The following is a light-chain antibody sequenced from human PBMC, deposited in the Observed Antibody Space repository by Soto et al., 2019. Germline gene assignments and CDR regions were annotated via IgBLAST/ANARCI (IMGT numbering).Light chain of an antibody. V-gene: IGKV1-39*01. Sequence: DIQMTQSPSSLSASVGDRVTIICRASQSISSYLNWYQQKPGKAPKLLIYAASSLQSGVPSRFSGSGSGTDFTLTISSLQPEDFATYYCQQSYSTPRLTFGGGTKVEIK. CDR2: AAS. CDR1: QSISSY. CDR3: QQSYSTPRLT. J-gene: IGKJ4*01.